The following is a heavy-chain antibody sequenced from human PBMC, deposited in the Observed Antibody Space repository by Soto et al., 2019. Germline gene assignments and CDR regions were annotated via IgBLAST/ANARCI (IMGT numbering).Heavy chain of an antibody. CDR3: ARGRRGIDGDYVGYYYCYMDV. CDR2: INHSGST. Sequence: SETLSLTCAVYGGSFSGYYWSWIRQPPGKGLEWIGEINHSGSTNYNPSLKSRVTISVDTSKNQFSLKLSSVTAADTAVYYCARGRRGIDGDYVGYYYCYMDVWGKGTTVTVSS. J-gene: IGHJ6*03. V-gene: IGHV4-34*01. CDR1: GGSFSGYY. D-gene: IGHD4-17*01.